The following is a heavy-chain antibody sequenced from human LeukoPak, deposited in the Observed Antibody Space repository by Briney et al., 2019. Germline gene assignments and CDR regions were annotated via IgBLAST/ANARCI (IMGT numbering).Heavy chain of an antibody. J-gene: IGHJ4*02. CDR2: ISSSGSTI. D-gene: IGHD6-6*01. Sequence: PGGSLRLSCAASGFTFSDYYMSWIRQAPGKGLEWVSYISSSGSTIYYADSVKGRFTMSRDNSKNSLYLQMNSLRAEDTAVYYCARDYSSSFNFDYWGQGTLVTVSS. V-gene: IGHV3-11*04. CDR1: GFTFSDYY. CDR3: ARDYSSSFNFDY.